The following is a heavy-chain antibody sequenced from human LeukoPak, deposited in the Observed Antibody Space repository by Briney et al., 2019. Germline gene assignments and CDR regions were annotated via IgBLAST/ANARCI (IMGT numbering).Heavy chain of an antibody. CDR2: IYYSGST. Sequence: SETLSLTCTVSGGSISSGGYYWSWIRQHPGKGLEWIGYIYYSGSTNYNPSLKSRVTISVDTSKNQFSLKLSSVTAADTAVYYCATLLTGDGNYYGMDVWGQGTTVTVSS. J-gene: IGHJ6*02. D-gene: IGHD7-27*01. CDR3: ATLLTGDGNYYGMDV. V-gene: IGHV4-61*08. CDR1: GGSISSGGYY.